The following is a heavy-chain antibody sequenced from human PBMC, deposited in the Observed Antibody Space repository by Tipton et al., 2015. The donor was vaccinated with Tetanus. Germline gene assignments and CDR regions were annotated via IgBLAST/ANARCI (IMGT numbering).Heavy chain of an antibody. V-gene: IGHV4-39*01. Sequence: ESLRLSCTISGGSLSSGTFYWDWIRQPPGKGLEWIGNIYYNGNTLQNPSLKSRVTLSLDKSKNQFSLKLRSVTAADTAVYYCARSAVNWFDPWGQGTLVTVSS. CDR2: IYYNGNT. CDR3: ARSAVNWFDP. J-gene: IGHJ5*02. CDR1: GGSLSSGTFY.